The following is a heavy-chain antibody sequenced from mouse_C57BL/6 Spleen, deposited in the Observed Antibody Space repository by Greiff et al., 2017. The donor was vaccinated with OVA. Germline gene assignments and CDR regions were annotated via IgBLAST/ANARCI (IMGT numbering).Heavy chain of an antibody. CDR1: GYTFTSYG. CDR2: IYIGNGNT. Sequence: VQLQQSGAELVRSGSSVKMSCKSSGYTFTSYGINWVKQRPGQGLEWIGYIYIGNGNTEYNKKFKGKATLTSDTSSSTAYMQLSSLTSEDSAIYFCARGGGRGYFDVWGTGTTVTVSS. D-gene: IGHD1-1*02. V-gene: IGHV1-58*01. J-gene: IGHJ1*03. CDR3: ARGGGRGYFDV.